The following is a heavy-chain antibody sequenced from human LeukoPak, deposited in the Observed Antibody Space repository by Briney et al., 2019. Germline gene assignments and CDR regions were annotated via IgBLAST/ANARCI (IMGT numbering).Heavy chain of an antibody. CDR2: ISAYNGNT. CDR1: GYTFTSYG. V-gene: IGHV1-18*01. CDR3: AREPRGEWELLWSFDY. D-gene: IGHD1-26*01. Sequence: ASVKVSCKASGYTFTSYGISWVRQAPGQGLEWMGWISAYNGNTNYAQKLQGRVTMTTDTSTSTAYMELRSLRSDDTAVYYCAREPRGEWELLWSFDYWGQGTLVTVSS. J-gene: IGHJ4*02.